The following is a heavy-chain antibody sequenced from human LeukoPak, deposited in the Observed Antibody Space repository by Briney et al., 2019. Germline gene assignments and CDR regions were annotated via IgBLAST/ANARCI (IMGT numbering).Heavy chain of an antibody. CDR3: ARDWDGVRGVKMDS. CDR2: ISYDGTNK. J-gene: IGHJ5*01. Sequence: GGSLRLSCAASGFTFSNYAMQWVRQAPGKGLEWVAVISYDGTNKYYADSVKGRFTISRDNSKNTVYLQMNSLSAGDMAVYYCARDWDGVRGVKMDSWGQGILVIVSS. V-gene: IGHV3-30-3*01. D-gene: IGHD3-10*01. CDR1: GFTFSNYA.